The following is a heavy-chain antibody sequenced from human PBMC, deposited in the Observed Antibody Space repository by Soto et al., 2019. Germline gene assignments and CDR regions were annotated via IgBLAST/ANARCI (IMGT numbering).Heavy chain of an antibody. CDR2: IYYTGST. J-gene: IGHJ4*02. Sequence: QVQLQESGPGLVKPSQTLSLTCTVSGGFISRGSYYWSWIRQHPGKGLEWIGYIYYTGSTNYNPSLKSRVTISVDTSKNQFSLKLSSVTAADTAVYYCARGLPLFGPPFDYWGQGTLVTVSS. CDR1: GGFISRGSYY. V-gene: IGHV4-31*03. CDR3: ARGLPLFGPPFDY. D-gene: IGHD3-10*01.